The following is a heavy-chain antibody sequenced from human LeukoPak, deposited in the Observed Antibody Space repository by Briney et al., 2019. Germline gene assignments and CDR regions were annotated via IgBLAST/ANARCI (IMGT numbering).Heavy chain of an antibody. J-gene: IGHJ6*03. CDR2: IWYDGSNK. CDR3: AREVVVAATIGSGTFAKSSYYYYMDV. CDR1: GFTFSSYG. V-gene: IGHV3-33*01. D-gene: IGHD2-15*01. Sequence: GRSLRLSCAASGFTFSSYGMHWVRQAPGKGLEWVAVIWYDGSNKYYADSVKGRFTISRDNSKNTLYLQMNSLRAEDTAVYYCAREVVVAATIGSGTFAKSSYYYYMDVWGKGTTVTVSS.